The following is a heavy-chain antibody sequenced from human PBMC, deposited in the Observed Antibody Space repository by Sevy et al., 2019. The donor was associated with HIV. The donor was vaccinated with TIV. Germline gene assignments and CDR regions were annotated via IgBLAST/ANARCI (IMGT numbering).Heavy chain of an antibody. J-gene: IGHJ4*02. CDR2: IHSDDTT. CDR1: GFTVNSNY. Sequence: GGSLRLSCAASGFTVNSNYMTWVRQAPGKGLEGVSVIHSDDTTYNADYVKDRFTISRDNFKNTLYLHMSSLRAEDTAVYYCARGKSGYGYALNYWGQGTLVTVSS. V-gene: IGHV3-66*01. CDR3: ARGKSGYGYALNY. D-gene: IGHD5-18*01.